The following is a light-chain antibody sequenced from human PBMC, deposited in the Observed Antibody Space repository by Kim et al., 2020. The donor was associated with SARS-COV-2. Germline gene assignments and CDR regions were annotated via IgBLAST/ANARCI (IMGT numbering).Light chain of an antibody. Sequence: GDRVTITCRASQDIKSYLAWFQQKPGKAPKLLIYEASILQSGVPPRFSGSGSGTDFTLTISYLQSEDFATDYCEQYYSYPPAFGGGTKVDIK. CDR1: QDIKSY. V-gene: IGKV1-8*01. CDR3: EQYYSYPPA. J-gene: IGKJ4*01. CDR2: EAS.